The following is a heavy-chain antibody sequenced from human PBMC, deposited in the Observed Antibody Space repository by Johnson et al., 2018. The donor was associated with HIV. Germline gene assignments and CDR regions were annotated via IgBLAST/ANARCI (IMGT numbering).Heavy chain of an antibody. CDR3: AKALSGWFDAFDI. J-gene: IGHJ3*02. CDR1: GFTFDEYA. CDR2: ISWNSDSI. Sequence: VQLVESGGGLVQPGSSLRLSCAASGFTFDEYAMHWVRQAPGKGLEWVSGISWNSDSIGYVDSVKGRFTISRDNAKNSLYLQMNSLRAEDTALYYCAKALSGWFDAFDIWGQGTMVTVSS. V-gene: IGHV3-9*01. D-gene: IGHD6-19*01.